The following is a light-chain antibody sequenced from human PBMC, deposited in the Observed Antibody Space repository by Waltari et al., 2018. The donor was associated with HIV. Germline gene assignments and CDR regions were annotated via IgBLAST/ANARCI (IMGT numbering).Light chain of an antibody. CDR1: RNVNNN. V-gene: IGKV3-15*01. CDR2: GAS. J-gene: IGKJ4*01. Sequence: EIVMTQSPATLSVSPGERVTLSCRASRNVNNNLAWYQQKPGQAPRLLIYGASTRATGLPARFSGSGSGTECTLTISSLQSEDFVVDYCQQYDKWPLTFGGGTKVEIK. CDR3: QQYDKWPLT.